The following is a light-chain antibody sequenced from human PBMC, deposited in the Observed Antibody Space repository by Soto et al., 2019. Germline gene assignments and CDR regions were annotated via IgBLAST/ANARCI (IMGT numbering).Light chain of an antibody. V-gene: IGLV2-8*01. CDR1: SSDIGGYNY. CDR3: SSYAGSNNLV. J-gene: IGLJ1*01. CDR2: EVS. Sequence: QSVLTQPPSASGSPGQSGTISCTGTSSDIGGYNYVSWFQQHPGKAPKLMIYEVSKRTSGVPDRFSGSKSGNTASVTVSGLQAEDEAYYCCSSYAGSNNLVFGTGTKVTVL.